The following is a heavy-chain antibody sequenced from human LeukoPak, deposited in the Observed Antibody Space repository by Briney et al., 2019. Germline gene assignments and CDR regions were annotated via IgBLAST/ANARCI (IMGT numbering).Heavy chain of an antibody. CDR2: IQYDGGNK. CDR1: GFSFSSYG. Sequence: GGSLGLSCAASGFSFSSYGMHWVRQAPGKGLEWVAFIQYDGGNKYYADSVKGRFTISRDNFKNTLYLQTNSLRAEDTAVYYCAKDRTGPAEHWGQGILVIVSS. J-gene: IGHJ1*01. V-gene: IGHV3-30*02. CDR3: AKDRTGPAEH.